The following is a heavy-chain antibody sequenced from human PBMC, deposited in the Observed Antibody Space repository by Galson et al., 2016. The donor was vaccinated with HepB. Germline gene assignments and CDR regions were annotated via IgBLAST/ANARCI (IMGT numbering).Heavy chain of an antibody. D-gene: IGHD1-26*01. CDR2: ISHSGTT. J-gene: IGHJ4*02. CDR3: ARAQCYSVSCYERGLYFGF. V-gene: IGHV4-34*01. Sequence: GKGLEWIGEISHSGTTNYNPSLKSRVSISVDPSENRFSLRLVSLTAADTAVYYCARAQCYSVSCYERGLYFGFWGQGNLVTVSS.